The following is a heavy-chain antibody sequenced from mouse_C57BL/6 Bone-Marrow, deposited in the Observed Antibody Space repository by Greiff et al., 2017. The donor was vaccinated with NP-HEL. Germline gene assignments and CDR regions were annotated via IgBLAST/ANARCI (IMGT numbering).Heavy chain of an antibody. V-gene: IGHV5-6*01. Sequence: VQLKESGGDLVKPGGSLKLSCAASGFTFSSYGMSWVRQTPDKRLEWVATISSGGSYTYYPDSVKGRFTITRDNAKNTLYLQRSSLKSEDTAMYYCAGPYDYDVAWFAYWVRGTLVTVTA. CDR2: ISSGGSYT. D-gene: IGHD2-4*01. CDR3: AGPYDYDVAWFAY. CDR1: GFTFSSYG. J-gene: IGHJ3*01.